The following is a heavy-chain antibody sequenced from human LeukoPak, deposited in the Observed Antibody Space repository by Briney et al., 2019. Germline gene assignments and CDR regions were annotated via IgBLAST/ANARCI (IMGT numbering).Heavy chain of an antibody. D-gene: IGHD3-22*01. CDR1: GYTFTGYY. CDR2: INPNSGVT. V-gene: IGHV1-2*02. Sequence: ASVKVSCKASGYTFTGYYIHWVRQAPGQGLEWMGWINPNSGVTNYAQKFQGRVTMTRDTSISTAYMELSRLRSDDTAVYYCATSRYYDSSGYYYGDLDYWGQGTLVTVSS. CDR3: ATSRYYDSSGYYYGDLDY. J-gene: IGHJ4*02.